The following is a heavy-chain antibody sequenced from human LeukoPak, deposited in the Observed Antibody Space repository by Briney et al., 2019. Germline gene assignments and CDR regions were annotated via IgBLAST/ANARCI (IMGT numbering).Heavy chain of an antibody. D-gene: IGHD4-17*01. Sequence: PGGSLRLSCAASGFTFSSYWMSWVRQAPGKGLEWVANIKQDGSEKYYVDSVKGRFTISRDNAKNSLYLQMNSLRAEDTAVYYCARANYPTVTTGYDYFDYWGQGTLVTVSS. CDR1: GFTFSSYW. J-gene: IGHJ4*02. CDR2: IKQDGSEK. V-gene: IGHV3-7*01. CDR3: ARANYPTVTTGYDYFDY.